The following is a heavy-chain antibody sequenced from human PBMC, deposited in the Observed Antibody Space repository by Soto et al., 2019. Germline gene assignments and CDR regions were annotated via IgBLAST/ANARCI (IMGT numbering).Heavy chain of an antibody. CDR1: GFPFRSYS. Sequence: PGGSPRLSCAASGFPFRSYSMNWVRPAPGKGLEWVSYISSSSSTIYYADSVKGRFTISRDNAKNSLYLQMNSLRAEDTAVYYCARVAGYPHRYFDYWGQGTLVTVSS. V-gene: IGHV3-48*01. CDR3: ARVAGYPHRYFDY. D-gene: IGHD6-13*01. J-gene: IGHJ4*02. CDR2: ISSSSSTI.